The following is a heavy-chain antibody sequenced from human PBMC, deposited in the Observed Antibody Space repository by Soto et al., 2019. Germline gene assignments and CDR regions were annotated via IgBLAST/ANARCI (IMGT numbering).Heavy chain of an antibody. CDR2: IYWDDDK. J-gene: IGHJ4*02. D-gene: IGHD3-16*01. V-gene: IGHV2-5*02. CDR1: GFSLSTSGVG. Sequence: QITLKESGPTLVKPTQTLTLTCTFSGFSLSTSGVGVGWIRQPPGKALEWLALIYWDDDKRYSPSLKSRLTNTKDTSKNQVVLTITKMAPGDPATYYGAHRRRGSYFDYWGQGTLVTVSS. CDR3: AHRRRGSYFDY.